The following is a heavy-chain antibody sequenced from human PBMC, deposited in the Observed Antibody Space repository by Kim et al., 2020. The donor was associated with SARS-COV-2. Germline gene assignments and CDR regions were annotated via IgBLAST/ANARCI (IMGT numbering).Heavy chain of an antibody. J-gene: IGHJ4*01. CDR3: ARLKFYGIISYFD. CDR1: GFTFSSYS. V-gene: IGHV3-21*01. Sequence: GGSLRLSCAASGFTFSSYSMNWVRQAPEKGLEWVAAIRSSRSYIYYADSVKGRFTISRDNAKNSLYLQMNSLRAEDTAVYYCARLKFYGIISYFD. D-gene: IGHD3-10*01. CDR2: IRSSRSYI.